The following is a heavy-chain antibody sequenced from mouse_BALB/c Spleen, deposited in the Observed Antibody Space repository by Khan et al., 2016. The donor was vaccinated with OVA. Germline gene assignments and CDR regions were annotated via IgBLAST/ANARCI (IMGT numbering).Heavy chain of an antibody. Sequence: QVQLKQSGPELKKPGETVQISCKASGFTFTNYGMNWVRQAPGKGLKWMGWINTYTGEPTCTDDFKGRFAFSLETSASTAYLQINSLKNEDTATYFCARVGYNGTMDFWGQGTSVTVAS. D-gene: IGHD2-14*01. V-gene: IGHV9-3-1*01. CDR2: INTYTGEP. J-gene: IGHJ4*01. CDR1: GFTFTNYG. CDR3: ARVGYNGTMDF.